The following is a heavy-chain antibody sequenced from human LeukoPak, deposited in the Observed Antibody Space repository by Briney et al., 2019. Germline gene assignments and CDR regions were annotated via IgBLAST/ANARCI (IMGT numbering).Heavy chain of an antibody. J-gene: IGHJ3*02. CDR1: GFTFGDYA. V-gene: IGHV3-49*03. CDR2: IRSKAYGGTT. Sequence: GRSLRLSCTASGFTFGDYAMSWFRQAPGKGLEWVCFIRSKAYGGTTEYAASVKGRFTISRDDSKSIAYLQMNSLKTEDTAEYYCTRGGRRILLPFDIWGQGTMVTVSS. CDR3: TRGGRRILLPFDI. D-gene: IGHD2/OR15-2a*01.